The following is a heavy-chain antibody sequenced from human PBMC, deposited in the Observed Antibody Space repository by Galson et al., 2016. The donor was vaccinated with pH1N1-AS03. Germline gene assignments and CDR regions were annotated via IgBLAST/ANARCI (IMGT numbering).Heavy chain of an antibody. Sequence: SVKVSCKASGVSFSTHPITWVRQAPGHGFEWMGGIIPILGTSTNGKRFQGRVTIPADESTTTSYMELSSLRHDDTAVYYCATGIVGAPAAFDMWGQGTLVTVSS. J-gene: IGHJ3*02. D-gene: IGHD1-26*01. CDR1: GVSFSTHP. CDR2: IIPILGTS. V-gene: IGHV1-69*13. CDR3: ATGIVGAPAAFDM.